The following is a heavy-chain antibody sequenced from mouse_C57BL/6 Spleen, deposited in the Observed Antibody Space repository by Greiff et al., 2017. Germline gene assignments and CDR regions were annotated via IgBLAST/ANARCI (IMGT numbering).Heavy chain of an antibody. D-gene: IGHD2-1*01. J-gene: IGHJ3*01. CDR1: GYSITSGYY. Sequence: EVKLMESGPGLVKPSQSLSLTCSVTGYSITSGYYWNWIRQFPGNKLEWMGYISYDGSNNYNPSLKNRISITRDTSKNQFFLKLNSVTTEDTATYYCASGGIYYGNQAFAYWGQGTLVTVSA. V-gene: IGHV3-6*01. CDR2: ISYDGSN. CDR3: ASGGIYYGNQAFAY.